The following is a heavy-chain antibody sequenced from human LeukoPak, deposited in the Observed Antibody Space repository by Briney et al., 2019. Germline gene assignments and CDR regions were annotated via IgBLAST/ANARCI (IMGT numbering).Heavy chain of an antibody. CDR2: IYPGGSET. J-gene: IGHJ4*02. CDR1: GYSFSSYW. D-gene: IGHD5-24*01. V-gene: IGHV5-51*01. CDR3: ARASRDGYNQNFDH. Sequence: GESLKISCKGLGYSFSSYWNAWVRQRPGKGLEWMGIIYPGGSETRYDPSFQGQVTISADMSTSTAYLQWSSLRASDTAMYHCARASRDGYNQNFDHWGQGTLVTVSS.